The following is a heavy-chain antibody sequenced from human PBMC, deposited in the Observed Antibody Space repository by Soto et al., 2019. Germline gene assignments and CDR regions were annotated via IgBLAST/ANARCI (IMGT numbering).Heavy chain of an antibody. V-gene: IGHV3-33*01. CDR2: IWYDGGNK. J-gene: IGHJ6*02. Sequence: GGSLRLSCAASGFTSSSYGMHWVRQAPGKGLEWVAVIWYDGGNKNYGDSVKGRFTISRDNSKNTLYLQMNSLRVEDTAVYYCARDRRRDDHYYYYGMDVWGQGTTVTVSS. CDR3: ARDRRRDDHYYYYGMDV. CDR1: GFTSSSYG. D-gene: IGHD2-21*01.